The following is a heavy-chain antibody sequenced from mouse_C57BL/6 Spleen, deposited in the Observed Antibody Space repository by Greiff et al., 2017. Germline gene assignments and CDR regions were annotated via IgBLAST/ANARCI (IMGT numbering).Heavy chain of an antibody. V-gene: IGHV14-1*01. J-gene: IGHJ3*01. CDR2: IDPEDGDT. CDR3: TTFYYYGSSPFAY. CDR1: GFNIKDYY. D-gene: IGHD1-1*01. Sequence: SGAELVRPGASVKLSCTASGFNIKDYYMHWVKQRPEQGLEWIGRIDPEDGDTEYAPKFQGKATMTADTSSNTAYLQLSSLTSEDTAVYYCTTFYYYGSSPFAYWGQGTLVTVSA.